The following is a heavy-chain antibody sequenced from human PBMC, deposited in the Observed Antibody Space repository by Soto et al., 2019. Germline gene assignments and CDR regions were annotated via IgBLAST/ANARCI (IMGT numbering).Heavy chain of an antibody. CDR2: IYWDDDK. J-gene: IGHJ4*02. D-gene: IGHD3-10*01. V-gene: IGHV2-5*02. Sequence: QVTLRESGPTLVQPTQTLTLTCTFSGFSLSTSGVGVGWIRQPPGKALEWLAFIYWDDDKRYSPALRSRLTITKDTSKNQVVLTMTSVDPVDTATYFCAHRRSGVSQWYYGDCDYWGQGTLVTVSS. CDR3: AHRRSGVSQWYYGDCDY. CDR1: GFSLSTSGVG.